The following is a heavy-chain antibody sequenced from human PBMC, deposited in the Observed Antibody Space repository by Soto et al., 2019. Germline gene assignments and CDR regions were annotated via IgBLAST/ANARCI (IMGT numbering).Heavy chain of an antibody. J-gene: IGHJ1*01. Sequence: PGGSLRLSCAVSGLSFRSYAMSWVRQVPGKGLEWVSAISGGGDANWSADSLGGRFIISRDNSKNTLYLQINSLRAEDTAVYYCAKSPSVEYCQHWGQGTLVTVSS. CDR1: GLSFRSYA. CDR3: AKSPSVEYCQH. V-gene: IGHV3-23*01. CDR2: ISGGGDAN.